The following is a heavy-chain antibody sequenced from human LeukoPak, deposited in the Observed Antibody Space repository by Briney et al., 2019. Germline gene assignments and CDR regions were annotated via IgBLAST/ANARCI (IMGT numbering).Heavy chain of an antibody. CDR1: GGSISSYY. CDR3: AREVTNFDKLGFDY. CDR2: IYYSGST. V-gene: IGHV4-59*01. D-gene: IGHD4-17*01. Sequence: SSETLSLTCTVSGGSISSYYWSWIRQPPGKGLEWIGYIYYSGSTNYSPSLKSRVTISVDTSKNQFSLKLSSVTAADTAVYYCAREVTNFDKLGFDYWGQGTLVTVSS. J-gene: IGHJ4*02.